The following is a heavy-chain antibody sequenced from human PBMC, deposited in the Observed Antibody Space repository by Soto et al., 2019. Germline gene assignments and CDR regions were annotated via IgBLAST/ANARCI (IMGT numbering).Heavy chain of an antibody. CDR2: INYSGTT. V-gene: IGHV4-39*07. J-gene: IGHJ6*02. CDR3: AKGRSYYYYYGVDV. Sequence: SETLSLTCTVSGGSISSSSFFWTWVRQSPGKGLEWIGSINYSGTTYYTSSLRSRVTISVDTSKNQFSLKLSSVTAADTALYYCAKGRSYYYYYGVDVWGQGTKVTVSS. CDR1: GGSISSSSFF.